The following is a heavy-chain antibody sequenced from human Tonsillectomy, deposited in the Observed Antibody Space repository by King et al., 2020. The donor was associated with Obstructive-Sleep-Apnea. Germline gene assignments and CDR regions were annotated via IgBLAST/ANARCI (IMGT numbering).Heavy chain of an antibody. CDR1: GDSVSSNSAA. D-gene: IGHD2-15*01. J-gene: IGHJ3*02. CDR2: TYYRSKLYN. V-gene: IGHV6-1*01. CDR3: ARGGIAGAFYI. Sequence: VQLQQSGPGLVKPSQTLSLTCAISGDSVSSNSAAWHWIRQSPSRGLGWLVSTYYRSKLYNDYAGSVKSRITINPDTSKNQFSLPLNSATPEDTEVIYCARGGIAGAFYIWGQGTMDTVSS.